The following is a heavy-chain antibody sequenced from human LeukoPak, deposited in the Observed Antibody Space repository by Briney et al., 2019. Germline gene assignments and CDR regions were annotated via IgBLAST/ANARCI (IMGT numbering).Heavy chain of an antibody. V-gene: IGHV4-30-4*01. CDR1: GGSISSGDYY. CDR2: IYYSGST. CDR3: ARVSMDGGPLLDY. D-gene: IGHD4-23*01. J-gene: IGHJ4*02. Sequence: PSETLSLTCTVSGGSISSGDYYWSWIRQPPGKGLEWIGYIYYSGSTYYNPSLKSRVTISVDTSKNQFSLKLSSVTAADTAVYYCARVSMDGGPLLDYWGQGTLVTVSS.